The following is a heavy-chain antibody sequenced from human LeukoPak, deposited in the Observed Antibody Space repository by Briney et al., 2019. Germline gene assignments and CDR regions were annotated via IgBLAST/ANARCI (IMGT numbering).Heavy chain of an antibody. J-gene: IGHJ5*02. V-gene: IGHV3-23*01. Sequence: GGSLRLSCAASGFTFSSYAMSWVRQAPGKGLEWVSAISGSGGSTYYADSVKGRFTISRDNSKNTLYLQMNSLRAEDTTVYYCAKSTPTIFGVVIPINWFDPWGQGTLVTVSS. CDR3: AKSTPTIFGVVIPINWFDP. D-gene: IGHD3-3*01. CDR1: GFTFSSYA. CDR2: ISGSGGST.